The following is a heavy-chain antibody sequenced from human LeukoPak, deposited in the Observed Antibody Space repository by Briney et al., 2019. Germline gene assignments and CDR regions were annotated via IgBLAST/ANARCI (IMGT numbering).Heavy chain of an antibody. CDR2: INADGGRT. CDR1: GFTFEVYS. CDR3: ATWAFYHGMDV. V-gene: IGHV3-43*02. J-gene: IGHJ6*02. D-gene: IGHD2/OR15-2a*01. Sequence: GGSLGLLCGASGFTFEVYSMHWVSEASGRGLEWVSLINADGGRTYYADSVNGRFTISRDSSKNSLYLQMNSLRSEDSAVYYCATWAFYHGMDVWGQGTTVIVSS.